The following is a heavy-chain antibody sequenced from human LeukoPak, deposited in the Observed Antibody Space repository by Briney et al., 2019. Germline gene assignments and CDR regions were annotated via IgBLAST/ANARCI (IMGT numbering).Heavy chain of an antibody. V-gene: IGHV1-18*01. CDR1: GYTFTSYG. D-gene: IGHD3-22*01. J-gene: IGHJ4*02. CDR2: ISAYNGNT. CDR3: AREEQDYYDSTRVY. Sequence: ASVKVSCKASGYTFTSYGISWVRQAPGQGLEWMGWISAYNGNTNYAQKLQGRVTMTTDTSTSTAYMELRSLRSEDTAVYYCAREEQDYYDSTRVYWGQGTLVTVSS.